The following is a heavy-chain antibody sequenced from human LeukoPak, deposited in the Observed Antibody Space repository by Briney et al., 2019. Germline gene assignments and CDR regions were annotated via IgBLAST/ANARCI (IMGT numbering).Heavy chain of an antibody. CDR3: ARSRGSGWRRPFDY. Sequence: GGSLRLSCAASGFTFSSYSMNWVRQAPGKGLEWVSPISSSSSYIYYADSVKGRFTISRDNAKNSLYLQMNSLRAENTAVYYCARSRGSGWRRPFDYWGQGTLVTVSS. D-gene: IGHD6-19*01. V-gene: IGHV3-21*01. J-gene: IGHJ4*02. CDR2: ISSSSSYI. CDR1: GFTFSSYS.